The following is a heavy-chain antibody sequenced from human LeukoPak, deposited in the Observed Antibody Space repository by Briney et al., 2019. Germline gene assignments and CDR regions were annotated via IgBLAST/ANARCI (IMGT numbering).Heavy chain of an antibody. V-gene: IGHV1-18*01. Sequence: ASVKVSCKASGYTFTSYGISWVRQAPGQGLEWMGWISAYNGNTNYAQKLQGRVTMTTDTSTTTAYLELRSLKSDDTAVYYCARSALAGTFSAYYFAYWGQGTLVTVSS. J-gene: IGHJ4*02. D-gene: IGHD6-19*01. CDR2: ISAYNGNT. CDR3: ARSALAGTFSAYYFAY. CDR1: GYTFTSYG.